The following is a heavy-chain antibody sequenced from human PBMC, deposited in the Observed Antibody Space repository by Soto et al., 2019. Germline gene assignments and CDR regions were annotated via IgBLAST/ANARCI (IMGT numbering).Heavy chain of an antibody. CDR2: INQVGTEK. J-gene: IGHJ4*02. Sequence: GGSLRLSCAASGFSFTGFWMSWVRQAPGKGLEWVANINQVGTEKYYVDSVKGRFTISRDNAKNSVFLQMNSLTDEDTAVYYCARAGNWGQGTLVTVSS. CDR1: GFSFTGFW. V-gene: IGHV3-7*05. CDR3: ARAGN.